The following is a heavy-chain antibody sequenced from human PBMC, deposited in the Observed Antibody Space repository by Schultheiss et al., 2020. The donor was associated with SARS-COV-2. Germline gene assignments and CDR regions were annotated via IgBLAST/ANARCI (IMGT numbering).Heavy chain of an antibody. CDR2: IYYSGST. D-gene: IGHD3-3*01. J-gene: IGHJ6*02. CDR3: ASLTGGYDFWSGYYGGLQAGYYYYYGMDV. V-gene: IGHV4-39*01. CDR1: GGSISSSSYY. Sequence: GSLRLSCTVSGGSISSSSYYWGWIRQPPGKGLEWIGSIYYSGSTYYNPSLKSRVTISVDTSKNQFSLKLSSVTAADTAVYYCASLTGGYDFWSGYYGGLQAGYYYYYGMDVWGQGTTVTVSS.